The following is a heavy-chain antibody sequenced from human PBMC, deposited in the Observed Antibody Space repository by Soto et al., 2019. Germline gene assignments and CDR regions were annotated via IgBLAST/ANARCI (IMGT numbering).Heavy chain of an antibody. CDR2: ISYDGATR. Sequence: AQLLESGGGVVQPGRSLRLSCAASGFTLSSFGMYWVRQAPGRGLEWVAVISYDGATRYYGDSVKGRFTISRDNSKDTLYLQMDRLRPEDTAVYYCANSPGAATSGSHYWGQGTLVTVSS. CDR3: ANSPGAATSGSHY. D-gene: IGHD1-26*01. CDR1: GFTLSSFG. J-gene: IGHJ4*02. V-gene: IGHV3-30*18.